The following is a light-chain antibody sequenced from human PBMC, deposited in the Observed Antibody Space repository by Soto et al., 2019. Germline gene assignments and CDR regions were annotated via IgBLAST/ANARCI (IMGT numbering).Light chain of an antibody. Sequence: DIVMSQSPLSLPVTPGESASISCRSSQSLLHRNGYNYLDWYLQKPGQSPQVLIYLGSNRASGVPDRFSGSGSGTDFTLKISRVDAEDVGVYYCMQALQTPWTFGQGTKVDIK. CDR1: QSLLHRNGYNY. CDR3: MQALQTPWT. V-gene: IGKV2-28*01. CDR2: LGS. J-gene: IGKJ1*01.